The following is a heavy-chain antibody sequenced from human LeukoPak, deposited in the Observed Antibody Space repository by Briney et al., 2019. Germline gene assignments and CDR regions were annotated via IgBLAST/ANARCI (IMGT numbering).Heavy chain of an antibody. V-gene: IGHV3-21*01. CDR1: GFTFSSYA. CDR3: ARAVQQLSSFDY. D-gene: IGHD6-13*01. CDR2: ISSSSSYI. Sequence: GGSLRLSCAASGFTFSSYAMSWVRQAPGKGLEWVSSISSSSSYIYYADSVKGRFTISRDNAKNSLYLQMNSLRAEDTAVYYCARAVQQLSSFDYWGQGTLVTVSS. J-gene: IGHJ4*02.